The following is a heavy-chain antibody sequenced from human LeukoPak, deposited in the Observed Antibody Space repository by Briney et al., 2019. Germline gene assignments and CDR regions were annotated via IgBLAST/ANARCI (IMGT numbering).Heavy chain of an antibody. CDR2: MNPNSGNT. CDR1: GYTFTSYD. CDR3: ARALAAADYFDY. J-gene: IGHJ4*02. D-gene: IGHD6-13*01. Sequence: ASVKVSCKASGYTFTSYDINWVRQATGRGLEWMGWMNPNSGNTGYAQKFQGRVTMTRNTSISTAYMELSSLRSEDTAVYYCARALAAADYFDYWGQGTLVTVSS. V-gene: IGHV1-8*01.